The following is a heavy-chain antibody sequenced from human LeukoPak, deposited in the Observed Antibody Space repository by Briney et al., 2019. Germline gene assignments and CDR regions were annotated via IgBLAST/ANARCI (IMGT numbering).Heavy chain of an antibody. CDR3: ARRLVLPAAIRTYYYYMDV. J-gene: IGHJ6*03. V-gene: IGHV4-4*09. CDR2: IYTSGTT. CDR1: GGSINTFY. D-gene: IGHD2-2*02. Sequence: SETLSLTCTVSGGSINTFYWSWIRQPPGKGLEWIGCIYTSGTTDYNPSLKSRVTMSVDTSKNQFSLKLGSVTAADTAVYYCARRLVLPAAIRTYYYYMDVWGKGTTVTVSS.